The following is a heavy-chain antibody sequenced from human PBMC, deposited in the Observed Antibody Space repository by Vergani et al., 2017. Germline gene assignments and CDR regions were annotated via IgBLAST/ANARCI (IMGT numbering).Heavy chain of an antibody. CDR3: ARGRGYCSGGSCYSSGNYYMDV. J-gene: IGHJ6*03. CDR2: IHNRGKT. D-gene: IGHD2-15*01. CDR1: GYSIGSGFY. V-gene: IGHV4-38-2*02. Sequence: QVRLEESGPGLVKPSETLSLTCSVSGYSIGSGFYWAWIRQSPGEGLQWLTSIHNRGKTYHNPSLKSRVSVSLDTSKNQFSLKLSSVTAAGTAVYYCARGRGYCSGGSCYSSGNYYMDVWGKGTTVTVSS.